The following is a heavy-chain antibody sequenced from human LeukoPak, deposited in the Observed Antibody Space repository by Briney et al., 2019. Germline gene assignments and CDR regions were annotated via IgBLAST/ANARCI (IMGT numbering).Heavy chain of an antibody. J-gene: IGHJ4*02. Sequence: ASAKVSCKASGYTFSGYFVHWVRQAPGQVLECMGRINAGSGDTEFAQKFQGRVTMTRDTFVSTAYMEVSGQTSDDTAMYYCARDLSSTPNWELDHWGQGTLVTVSS. CDR3: ARDLSSTPNWELDH. CDR1: GYTFSGYF. CDR2: INAGSGDT. V-gene: IGHV1-2*06. D-gene: IGHD1-1*01.